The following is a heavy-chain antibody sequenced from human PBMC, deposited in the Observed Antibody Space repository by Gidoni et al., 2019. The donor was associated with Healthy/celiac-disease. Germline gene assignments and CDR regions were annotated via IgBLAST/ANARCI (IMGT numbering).Heavy chain of an antibody. CDR1: GGTFSSYA. CDR2: IIPIFGTA. V-gene: IGHV1-69*06. J-gene: IGHJ6*03. D-gene: IGHD3-3*01. CDR3: ARVRFLEWDDNPGQNYYYYMDV. Sequence: QVQLVQSGAEVKKPGSSVKVSCKASGGTFSSYAISWVRQAPGQGLEWMGGIIPIFGTANYAQKFQGRVPITADKSTSTAYMELSSLRSEDTAVYYCARVRFLEWDDNPGQNYYYYMDVWGKGTTVTVSS.